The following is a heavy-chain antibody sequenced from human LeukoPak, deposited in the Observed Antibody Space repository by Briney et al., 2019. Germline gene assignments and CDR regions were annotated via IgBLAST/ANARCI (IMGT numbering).Heavy chain of an antibody. J-gene: IGHJ5*02. CDR3: ASAASEGSWDWFDP. Sequence: SETLSLTCTVSGGSISSYYWSWIRQPAGKGLEWIGRIYTSGSTNYNPSLKSRVTMSVDTSKNQFSLKLSSVTAADTAVYYCASAASEGSWDWFDPWGQGTLVTVSS. CDR2: IYTSGST. V-gene: IGHV4-4*07. CDR1: GGSISSYY. D-gene: IGHD3-10*01.